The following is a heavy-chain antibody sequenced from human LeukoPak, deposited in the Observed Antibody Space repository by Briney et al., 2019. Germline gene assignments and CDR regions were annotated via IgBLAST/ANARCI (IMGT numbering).Heavy chain of an antibody. Sequence: SETLSLTCTVSSGSISSYYWSWIRQPPGKGLEWIGYIYYSGSTNYNPSLKSRVTISVDTSKNQFSLKLSSVTAADTAVYYCARDPGYSSGWYNGYYYYGMDVWGQGTTVTVSS. D-gene: IGHD6-19*01. V-gene: IGHV4-59*01. CDR3: ARDPGYSSGWYNGYYYYGMDV. J-gene: IGHJ6*02. CDR1: SGSISSYY. CDR2: IYYSGST.